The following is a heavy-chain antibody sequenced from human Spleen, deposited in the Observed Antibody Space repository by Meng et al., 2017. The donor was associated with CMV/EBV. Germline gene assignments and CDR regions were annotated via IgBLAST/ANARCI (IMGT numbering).Heavy chain of an antibody. CDR2: ISGGST. Sequence: GESLKISCAASGFTVSSNEMSWVRQAPGKGLEWVSSISGGSTYYADSRKGRFTISRDNSKNTLYLQMNSLRAEDTAVYYCARGYFGVVTPDYWGQGTLVTVSS. J-gene: IGHJ4*02. V-gene: IGHV3-38-3*01. D-gene: IGHD3-3*01. CDR3: ARGYFGVVTPDY. CDR1: GFTVSSNE.